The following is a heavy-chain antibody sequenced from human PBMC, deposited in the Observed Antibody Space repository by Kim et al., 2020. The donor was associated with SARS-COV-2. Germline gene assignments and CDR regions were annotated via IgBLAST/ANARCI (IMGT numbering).Heavy chain of an antibody. CDR3: ARHSRIVVVPAAILA. D-gene: IGHD2-2*01. V-gene: IGHV4-39*01. J-gene: IGHJ4*02. CDR1: GGSISSSSYY. Sequence: SETLSLTCTASGGSISSSSYYWGWIRQPPGKGLEWIGSIYYSGSTYYNPSLKSRVTISVDTSKNQFSLKLSSVTAADTAVYYCARHSRIVVVPAAILAWGQGTLVNVPS. CDR2: IYYSGST.